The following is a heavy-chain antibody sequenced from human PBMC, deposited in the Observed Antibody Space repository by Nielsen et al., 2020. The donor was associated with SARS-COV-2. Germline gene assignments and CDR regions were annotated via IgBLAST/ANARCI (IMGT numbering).Heavy chain of an antibody. D-gene: IGHD3-22*01. CDR1: GFTFSSYG. CDR3: ARDAKVYYDSFYYYGMDV. CDR2: IWYDGRKK. Sequence: GGSLRLSCAASGFTFSSYGMNWVRQAPGKGLEWVAVIWYDGRKKYHADSVKGRFTISRDSAKNSLYLQMNSLRAEDTAVYYCARDAKVYYDSFYYYGMDVWGQGTTVTVSS. V-gene: IGHV3-33*01. J-gene: IGHJ6*02.